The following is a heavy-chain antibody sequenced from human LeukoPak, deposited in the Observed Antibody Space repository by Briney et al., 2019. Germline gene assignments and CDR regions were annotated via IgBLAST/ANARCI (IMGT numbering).Heavy chain of an antibody. CDR2: ISGSGGST. CDR3: AKYASGSLDY. J-gene: IGHJ4*02. V-gene: IGHV3-23*01. CDR1: GFAFSSFA. D-gene: IGHD1-26*01. Sequence: GRSLRLSCAASGFAFSSFAMHWVRQAPGKGLEWVSAISGSGGSTYYADSVKGRFTISRDNSKNTLYLQMNSLRAEDTAVYYCAKYASGSLDYWGQGTLVTVSS.